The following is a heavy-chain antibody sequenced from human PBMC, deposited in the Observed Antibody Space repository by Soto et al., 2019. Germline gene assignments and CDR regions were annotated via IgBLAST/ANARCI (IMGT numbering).Heavy chain of an antibody. D-gene: IGHD2-15*01. CDR2: INPNSGGT. V-gene: IGHV1-2*02. Sequence: ASVKVSCKASGYTFTGYYMHWVRQAPGQGLEWMGWINPNSGGTNYAQKFQGRVTMTRDTSISTAYMELSRLRSDDTAVYYCARSMGVAATPHHTYSFDYWGQGTLVPVSS. J-gene: IGHJ4*02. CDR3: ARSMGVAATPHHTYSFDY. CDR1: GYTFTGYY.